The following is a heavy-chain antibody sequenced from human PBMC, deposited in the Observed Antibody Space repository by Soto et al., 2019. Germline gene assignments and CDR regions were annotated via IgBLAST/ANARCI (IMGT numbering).Heavy chain of an antibody. D-gene: IGHD4-17*01. CDR2: SYPGDSDT. CDR1: GYSFTGYW. J-gene: IGHJ4*02. Sequence: XSSCQGSGYSFTGYWIGWVRQMPGKGLEWMGISYPGDSDTRYSPSFQGQVTISADKSISTAYLQWSSLKASDTAMYYCAIATTPIDYWGQGNLVTVSS. V-gene: IGHV5-51*01. CDR3: AIATTPIDY.